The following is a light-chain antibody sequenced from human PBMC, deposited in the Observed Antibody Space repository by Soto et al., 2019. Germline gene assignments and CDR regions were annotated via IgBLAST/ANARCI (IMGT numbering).Light chain of an antibody. J-gene: IGLJ1*01. CDR2: DVS. Sequence: QSALTQPRSVSGSPGQLVAISCTGTTSDVGGYDYVSWHQQHPGKAPELIIFDVSKRPSGVPDRFSGSKSGNTASLTISGLQAEDEADYFCCSFAGDFYVFGSGTKVTVL. CDR1: TSDVGGYDY. CDR3: CSFAGDFYV. V-gene: IGLV2-11*01.